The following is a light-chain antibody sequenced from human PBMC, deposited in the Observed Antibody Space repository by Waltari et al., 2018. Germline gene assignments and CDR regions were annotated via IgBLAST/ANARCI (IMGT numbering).Light chain of an antibody. V-gene: IGKV3-15*01. CDR1: QRVSSK. CDR3: QQYYGVPLT. CDR2: GAS. J-gene: IGKJ4*01. Sequence: EIVMTQSPATLSVSPGERATLSCRASQRVSSKLAWYQQKPGQAPRLLIYGASTRATGMPARFSGSGSGTEFTLTISSLQAEDVAVYYCQQYYGVPLTFGGGTKVEIK.